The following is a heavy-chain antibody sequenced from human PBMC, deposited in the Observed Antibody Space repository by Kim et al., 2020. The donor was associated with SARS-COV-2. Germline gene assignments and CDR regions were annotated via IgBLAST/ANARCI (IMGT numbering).Heavy chain of an antibody. CDR1: GFTFSSYA. D-gene: IGHD6-19*01. V-gene: IGHV3-23*01. CDR2: ISGSGGST. CDR3: EGTGYSSGWYDFDY. Sequence: GGSLRLSCAASGFTFSSYAMSWVRQAPGKGLEWVSAISGSGGSTYYADSVKGRFTISRDNSKNTLYLQMNSLRAEDTAVYYCEGTGYSSGWYDFDYWGQGTLVTVSS. J-gene: IGHJ4*02.